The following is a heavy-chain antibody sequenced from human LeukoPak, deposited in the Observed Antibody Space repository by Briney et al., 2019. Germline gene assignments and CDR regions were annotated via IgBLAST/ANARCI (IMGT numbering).Heavy chain of an antibody. CDR1: GGSFSGYY. CDR3: ARSGRGLATRFDP. V-gene: IGHV4-34*01. Sequence: PSETLSLTCAVYGGSFSGYYWSWIRQPPGKGLEWIGEINHSGSTNYNPSLKSRVTISVGTSKNQFSLKLSSVTAADTAVYYCARSGRGLATRFDPWGQGILVTVSS. D-gene: IGHD1-26*01. CDR2: INHSGST. J-gene: IGHJ5*02.